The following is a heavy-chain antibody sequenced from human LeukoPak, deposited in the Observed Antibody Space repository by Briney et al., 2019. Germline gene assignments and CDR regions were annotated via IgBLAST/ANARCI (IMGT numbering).Heavy chain of an antibody. CDR2: ISWDGGST. D-gene: IGHD2-2*01. Sequence: GGSLRLSCAASGFTFDDYAMHWVRQAPGKGLEWVSLISWDGGSTYYADSVKGRFTISRDNSKNSLYLQMNSLRAEDTALYYCAKDGLGLKYCSSTSCYGYFDYWGQGNLVTVSS. CDR3: AKDGLGLKYCSSTSCYGYFDY. J-gene: IGHJ4*02. V-gene: IGHV3-43D*03. CDR1: GFTFDDYA.